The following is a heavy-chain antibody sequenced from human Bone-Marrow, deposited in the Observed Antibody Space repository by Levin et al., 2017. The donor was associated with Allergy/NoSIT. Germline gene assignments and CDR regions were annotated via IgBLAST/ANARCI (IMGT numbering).Heavy chain of an antibody. Sequence: PAGGSLRLSCAASGFTFSSYGMHWVRQAPGKGLEWVAVMSYDGSEKYYADSVKGRFTISRDNSKNVLYLQMNSLRAEDTAVYYCAKILWFGDLRGYFDYWGQGTLVTVSS. D-gene: IGHD3-10*01. CDR3: AKILWFGDLRGYFDY. CDR1: GFTFSSYG. CDR2: MSYDGSEK. J-gene: IGHJ4*02. V-gene: IGHV3-30*18.